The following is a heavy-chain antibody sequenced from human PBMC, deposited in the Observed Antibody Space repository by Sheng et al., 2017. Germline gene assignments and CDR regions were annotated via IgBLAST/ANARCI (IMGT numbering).Heavy chain of an antibody. CDR2: ISWDGGST. J-gene: IGHJ4*02. Sequence: EVQLVESGGVVVQPGGSLRLSCAASGFTFDDYAMHWVRQAPGKGLEWVSLISWDGGSTYYADSVKGRFTISRDNSKNSLYLQMNSLRAEDTALYYCAKDGYGGNSGPFGFDYWGQGTLVTVSS. CDR3: AKDGYGGNSGPFGFDY. V-gene: IGHV3-43D*04. CDR1: GFTFDDYA. D-gene: IGHD2-21*02.